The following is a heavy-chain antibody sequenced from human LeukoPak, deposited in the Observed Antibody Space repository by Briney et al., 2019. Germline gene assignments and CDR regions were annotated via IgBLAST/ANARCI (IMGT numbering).Heavy chain of an antibody. J-gene: IGHJ4*02. Sequence: ASVTVSCKASGGTFTIYDISWVRQAPGQGQEWMGRIIPILGIANYAQKFQGRVTITADKSTSTAYMELSSLRSEDTAVYYCARDRVEMATRHIDYWGQGTLVTVSS. V-gene: IGHV1-69*04. CDR1: GGTFTIYD. D-gene: IGHD5-24*01. CDR3: ARDRVEMATRHIDY. CDR2: IIPILGIA.